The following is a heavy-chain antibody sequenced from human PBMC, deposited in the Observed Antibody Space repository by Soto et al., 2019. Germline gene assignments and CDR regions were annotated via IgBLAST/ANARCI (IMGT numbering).Heavy chain of an antibody. Sequence: QVQLVQSGAEVKKPGSSVKVSCKASGGTFSSYAISWVRQAPGQGLEWMGGIIPIFGTANYAQKFQGRVTITADESTSTAYMELSSLRSEDTAVYYCARNAGYSGSYYRGAYYYYGMDVWGQGTTVTVSS. V-gene: IGHV1-69*01. CDR1: GGTFSSYA. CDR3: ARNAGYSGSYYRGAYYYYGMDV. D-gene: IGHD1-26*01. J-gene: IGHJ6*02. CDR2: IIPIFGTA.